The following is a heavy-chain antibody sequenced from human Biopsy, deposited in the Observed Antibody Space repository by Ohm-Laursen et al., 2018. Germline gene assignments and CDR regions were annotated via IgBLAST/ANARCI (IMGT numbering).Heavy chain of an antibody. D-gene: IGHD2/OR15-2a*01. CDR2: ISPYNDKT. J-gene: IGHJ4*02. CDR3: ARVFCTSTTCYGLLDN. CDR1: GYTFTSYD. V-gene: IGHV1-18*01. Sequence: ASVKVSCKASGYTFTSYDISWVRQAPGQGLEWMGWISPYNDKTSYPPKLQDRVTMTADTSTNTAHMELRSLRSDDTAVYYCARVFCTSTTCYGLLDNWGQGTMVTVSS.